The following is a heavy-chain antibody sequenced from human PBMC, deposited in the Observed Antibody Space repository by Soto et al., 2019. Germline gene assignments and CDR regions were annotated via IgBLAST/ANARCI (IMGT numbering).Heavy chain of an antibody. V-gene: IGHV1-69*12. CDR3: ARVVTVVKSFHYWYFDL. CDR2: ITPIFGTT. D-gene: IGHD2-15*01. Sequence: QVQLVQSGAEVKKPGSSVKVSCKASGGTFSSYAISWVRQAPGQGLEWMGGITPIFGTTNYAQKVKGRVTITADESTSTAYMELSSLRSEDTAVYYCARVVTVVKSFHYWYFDLWGRGTLVTVSS. J-gene: IGHJ2*01. CDR1: GGTFSSYA.